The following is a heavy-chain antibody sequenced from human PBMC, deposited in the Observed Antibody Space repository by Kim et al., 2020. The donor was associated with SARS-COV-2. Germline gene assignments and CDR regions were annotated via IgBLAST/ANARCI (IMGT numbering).Heavy chain of an antibody. CDR2: LYYSGST. J-gene: IGHJ5*02. CDR3: ARHRPYNWNDAYNWFDP. V-gene: IGHV4-59*08. D-gene: IGHD1-20*01. CDR1: GGSISSYY. Sequence: SETLSLTCTVSGGSISSYYWSWIRQPPGKGLEWIGYLYYSGSTNYNPSLKSRVTISVDTSKNQFSLKLSSVTAADTAVYYCARHRPYNWNDAYNWFDPWGQGTLVTVSS.